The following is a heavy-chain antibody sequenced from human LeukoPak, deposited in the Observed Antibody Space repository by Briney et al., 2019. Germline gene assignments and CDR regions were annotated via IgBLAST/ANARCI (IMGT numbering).Heavy chain of an antibody. CDR2: ISGSGERT. CDR3: AKVDYGDNLDY. CDR1: GFTFSIYA. V-gene: IGHV3-23*01. D-gene: IGHD4-17*01. Sequence: GESLRLSCAASGFTFSIYAMIWVRQAPGKGLEWVSEISGSGERTYYADSVKGRFTISRDNSKNTLHLQMNILRAEDTAVYYCAKVDYGDNLDYWGQGTLVTVSS. J-gene: IGHJ4*02.